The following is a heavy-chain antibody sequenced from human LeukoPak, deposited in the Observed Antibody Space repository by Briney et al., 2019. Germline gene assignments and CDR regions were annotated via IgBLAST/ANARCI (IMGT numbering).Heavy chain of an antibody. V-gene: IGHV3-49*04. CDR2: IRSKAYGGTT. CDR1: GFTFSNYW. CDR3: TTEWIQLWLGYFDY. Sequence: PGGSLRLSCAASGFTFSNYWMSWVRQAPGKGLEWVGFIRSKAYGGTTEYAASVKGRFTISRDDSKSIAYLQMNSLKTEDTAVYYCTTEWIQLWLGYFDYWGQGTLVTVSS. D-gene: IGHD5-18*01. J-gene: IGHJ4*02.